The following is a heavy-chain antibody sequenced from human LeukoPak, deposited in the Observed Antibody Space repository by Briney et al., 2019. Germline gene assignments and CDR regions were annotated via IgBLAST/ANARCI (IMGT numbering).Heavy chain of an antibody. J-gene: IGHJ4*02. D-gene: IGHD3-9*01. CDR3: AKAIILTGYYSY. CDR1: GFTFSSYA. V-gene: IGHV3-23*01. CDR2: ISGSGGST. Sequence: GGSLRLSCAASGFTFSSYAMSWVRQAPGKGLEWVPAISGSGGSTYYADSVKGRFTISRDNSKNTLYLQMNSLRAEDTAVYYCAKAIILTGYYSYWGQGTLVTVSS.